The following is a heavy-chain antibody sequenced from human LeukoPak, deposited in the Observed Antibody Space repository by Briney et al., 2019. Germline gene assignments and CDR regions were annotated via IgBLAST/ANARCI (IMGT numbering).Heavy chain of an antibody. CDR1: GFSFSDYD. V-gene: IGHV3-30*02. Sequence: PGGSLRLSCAASGFSFSDYDIHWVRLAPGKGLEWVTFIRYDGGNTYAESVKGRFTISRDSSKNTLYLQMNSLRPEDTAIYYCAKDLMRDRWFGESWGQGTLVTVSS. D-gene: IGHD3-10*01. CDR3: AKDLMRDRWFGES. CDR2: IRYDGGNT. J-gene: IGHJ5*02.